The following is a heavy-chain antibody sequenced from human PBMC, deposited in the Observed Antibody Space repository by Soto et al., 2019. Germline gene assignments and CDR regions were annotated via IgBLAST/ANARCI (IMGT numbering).Heavy chain of an antibody. D-gene: IGHD3-10*01. CDR1: GFTFSTYD. J-gene: IGHJ4*02. CDR3: ANGRRLEEGSEFDY. V-gene: IGHV3-30*18. CDR2: ISFDGSKK. Sequence: GGSLRLSCAASGFTFSTYDMHWVRQAPGKGLEWVAGISFDGSKKYYTDPVKGRLTISRDNSEDTLYLQMDSLRVEDTAVYYCANGRRLEEGSEFDYWGQGTLVTVSS.